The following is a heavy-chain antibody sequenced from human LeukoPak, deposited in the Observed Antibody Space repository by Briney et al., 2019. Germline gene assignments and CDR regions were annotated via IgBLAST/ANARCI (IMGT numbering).Heavy chain of an antibody. CDR1: GFTFSSYA. CDR2: ISGSGGST. D-gene: IGHD6-19*01. Sequence: GGSLRLSCAASGFTFSSYAMSWVRQAPGKGLEWVSAISGSGGSTYYADSVKGRFTISRDNSKNKLYLQMNSLRAEDTAVYYCAKADRPIAVATRGDYWGQGTLVTVTS. V-gene: IGHV3-23*01. CDR3: AKADRPIAVATRGDY. J-gene: IGHJ4*02.